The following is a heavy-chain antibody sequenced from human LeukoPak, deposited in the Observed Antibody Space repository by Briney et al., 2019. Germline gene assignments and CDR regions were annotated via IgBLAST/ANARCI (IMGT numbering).Heavy chain of an antibody. CDR1: GYTFSVYS. J-gene: IGHJ4*02. V-gene: IGHV1-46*01. CDR3: AREGATREYTGVSWRHFFDF. D-gene: IGHD1-26*01. CDR2: IDPDGGTT. Sequence: ASVKVSCKASGYTFSVYSLHWVRQAPGQGLEWLGTIDPDGGTTSFAQKFQGRVTLTRDMSTNTVSLELRSLRSEDTAVYFCAREGATREYTGVSWRHFFDFWGQGTLVTVSS.